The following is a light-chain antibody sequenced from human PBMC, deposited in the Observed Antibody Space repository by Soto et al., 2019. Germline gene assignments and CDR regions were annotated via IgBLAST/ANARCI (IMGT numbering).Light chain of an antibody. V-gene: IGLV2-14*01. Sequence: QSALTQPASVSGSPGQSITICCTGTSSDVGGYNYVSWYQQYPDKAPTLIIYDVSNRPSGVSTRFSGSKSGNRASLTISGLQAEDEADYYCSTYTTTTTSCVFGTGTKVTVL. J-gene: IGLJ1*01. CDR2: DVS. CDR3: STYTTTTTSCV. CDR1: SSDVGGYNY.